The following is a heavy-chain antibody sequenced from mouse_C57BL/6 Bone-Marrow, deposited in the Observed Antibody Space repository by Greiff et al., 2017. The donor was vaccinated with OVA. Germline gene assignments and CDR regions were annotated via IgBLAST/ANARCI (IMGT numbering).Heavy chain of an antibody. CDR3: ARGIYYGNYEAMDY. CDR2: IYPGNGDT. D-gene: IGHD2-1*01. Sequence: LQQSGAELVRPGASVKMSCNASGYTFTSYNMHWVKQTPRQGLEWIGAIYPGNGDTSYNQKFKGKATLTVDKSSSTAYMQLSSLTSEDSAVYFCARGIYYGNYEAMDYWGQGTSVTVSS. J-gene: IGHJ4*01. V-gene: IGHV1-12*01. CDR1: GYTFTSYN.